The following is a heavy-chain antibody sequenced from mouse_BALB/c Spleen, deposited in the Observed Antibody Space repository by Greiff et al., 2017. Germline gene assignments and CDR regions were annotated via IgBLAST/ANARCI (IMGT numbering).Heavy chain of an antibody. J-gene: IGHJ3*01. CDR3: ALSTMVTTWFAY. V-gene: IGHV14-3*02. CDR2: IDPANGNT. CDR1: GFNIKDTY. D-gene: IGHD2-1*01. Sequence: EVHLVESGAELVKPGASVKLSCTASGFNIKDTYMHWVKQRPEQGLEWIGRIDPANGNTKYDPKFQGKATITADTSSNTAYLQLSSLTSEDTAVYYCALSTMVTTWFAYWGQGTLVTVSA.